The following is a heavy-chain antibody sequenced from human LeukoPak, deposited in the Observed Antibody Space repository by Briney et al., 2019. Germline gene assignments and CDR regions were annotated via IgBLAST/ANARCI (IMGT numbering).Heavy chain of an antibody. J-gene: IGHJ3*02. V-gene: IGHV3-11*04. CDR1: GFTFSDYY. CDR3: AKTLRELSGGAFDI. Sequence: PGGSLRLSCAASGFTFSDYYMSWIRQAPGKGLEWVSYISSSVSTIYYADSVKGRFTISRDNAKNSLYLQMNSLRAEDTAVYYCAKTLRELSGGAFDIWGQGTMVTVSS. D-gene: IGHD1-26*01. CDR2: ISSSVSTI.